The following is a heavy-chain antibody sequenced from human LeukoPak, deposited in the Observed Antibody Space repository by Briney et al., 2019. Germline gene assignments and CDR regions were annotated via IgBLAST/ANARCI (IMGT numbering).Heavy chain of an antibody. J-gene: IGHJ4*02. CDR1: GFTFDDYA. CDR3: AKGDSYGRTHFDY. D-gene: IGHD5-18*01. V-gene: IGHV3-9*01. CDR2: ISWNSGSI. Sequence: GRSLRLSCAASGFTFDDYAMHWVRQAPGKGLEWVSGISWNSGSIGYADSVKGRFTISRDNAKNSLYLQMNSLRAEDTALYYCAKGDSYGRTHFDYWGQGTLVTVSS.